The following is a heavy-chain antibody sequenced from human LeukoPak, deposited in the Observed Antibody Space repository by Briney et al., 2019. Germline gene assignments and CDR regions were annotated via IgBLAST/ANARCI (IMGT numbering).Heavy chain of an antibody. CDR2: ISYDGSNK. J-gene: IGHJ4*02. CDR1: GFTFSSYA. D-gene: IGHD2-15*01. Sequence: GGSLRLSCAASGFTFSSYAMHWVRQAPGKGLEWVAVISYDGSNKYYADSVKGRFTISRDNSKNTLYLQMNSLRAEDTAVYYCARSSGHLPRFGYWGQGTLVTVSS. V-gene: IGHV3-30-3*01. CDR3: ARSSGHLPRFGY.